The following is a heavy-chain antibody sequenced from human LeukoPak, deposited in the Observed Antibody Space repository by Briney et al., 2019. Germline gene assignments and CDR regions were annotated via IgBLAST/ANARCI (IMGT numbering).Heavy chain of an antibody. Sequence: ASVKVSCKASGYTFTGYYMHWVRQAPGQGLEWMGWISAYNGNTNYAQKLQGRVTMTTDTSTSTAYMELRSLRSDDTAVYYCARDPYSGSYGADYYYYMDVWGKGTTVTISS. CDR1: GYTFTGYY. D-gene: IGHD1-26*01. J-gene: IGHJ6*03. CDR3: ARDPYSGSYGADYYYYMDV. CDR2: ISAYNGNT. V-gene: IGHV1-18*04.